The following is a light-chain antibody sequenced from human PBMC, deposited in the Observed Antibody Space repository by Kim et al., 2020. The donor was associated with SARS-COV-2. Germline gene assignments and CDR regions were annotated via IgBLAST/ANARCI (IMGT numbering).Light chain of an antibody. Sequence: QLVTSHCSGTSRDMSAYKYVTWYKQHPGKAPKLRIYEVNRRPSGVPDRFSGSKSGNTASLTVSGLQAEDEADYYCTSYAGSNNLDVFGTGTKVTVL. J-gene: IGLJ1*01. CDR1: SRDMSAYKY. CDR2: EVN. V-gene: IGLV2-8*01. CDR3: TSYAGSNNLDV.